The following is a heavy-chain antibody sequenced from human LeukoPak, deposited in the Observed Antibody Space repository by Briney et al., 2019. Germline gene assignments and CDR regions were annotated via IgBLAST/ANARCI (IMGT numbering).Heavy chain of an antibody. Sequence: SETLSLTCTVSGGSISSYYWSWIRQPPGKGLEWIGYIYYSGSTNYNPSLKSRVTISVDTSKNQFSLKLSSVTAADTVVYYCARTIVGATSYFDYWGQGTLVTVSS. D-gene: IGHD1-26*01. CDR2: IYYSGST. V-gene: IGHV4-59*01. J-gene: IGHJ4*02. CDR1: GGSISSYY. CDR3: ARTIVGATSYFDY.